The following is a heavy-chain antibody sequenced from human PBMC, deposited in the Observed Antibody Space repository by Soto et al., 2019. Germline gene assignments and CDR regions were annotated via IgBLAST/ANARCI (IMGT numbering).Heavy chain of an antibody. CDR2: IWYDGSNK. CDR1: GFAFSNFG. V-gene: IGHV3-33*01. Sequence: QVQLVESGGGAVQPGMSLRLSCAASGFAFSNFGMHWVRQAPGKGLEWVTLIWYDGSNKNYADSVKGRFTISRDNSKNTLYLQMNSLRAEATAVYYCARILPERQQLAIAFWGQGTLVTVSS. CDR3: ARILPERQQLAIAF. J-gene: IGHJ4*02. D-gene: IGHD6-13*01.